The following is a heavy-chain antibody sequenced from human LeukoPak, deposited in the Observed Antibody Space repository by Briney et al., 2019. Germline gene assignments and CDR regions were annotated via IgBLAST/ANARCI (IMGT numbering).Heavy chain of an antibody. Sequence: GGSLRLSCAASGFTFSSYAMSWVRQAPGKGLEWVSAISGSGGSTYYADSVKGRLTISRDNSKNTLYLQMNSLRAEDTAVYYCARTDPEGYCSSTSCPPDWFDPWGQGTLVTVSS. CDR1: GFTFSSYA. V-gene: IGHV3-23*01. CDR3: ARTDPEGYCSSTSCPPDWFDP. D-gene: IGHD2-2*01. J-gene: IGHJ5*02. CDR2: ISGSGGST.